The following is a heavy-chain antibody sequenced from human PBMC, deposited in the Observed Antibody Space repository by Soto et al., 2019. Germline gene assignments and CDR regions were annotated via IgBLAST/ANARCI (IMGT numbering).Heavy chain of an antibody. J-gene: IGHJ4*02. CDR1: GFTFSSYW. CDR2: INSDGSTI. CDR3: ARGYGETSTSPFAC. D-gene: IGHD5-18*01. V-gene: IGHV3-74*01. Sequence: GGSLRLSCAASGFTFSSYWMHWVRQAPGKGLVWVSRINSDGSTINYADSVKGRFTISRDNAKNTLYLQMNSLRAEDTSVYYFARGYGETSTSPFACWGQGTLLTVSS.